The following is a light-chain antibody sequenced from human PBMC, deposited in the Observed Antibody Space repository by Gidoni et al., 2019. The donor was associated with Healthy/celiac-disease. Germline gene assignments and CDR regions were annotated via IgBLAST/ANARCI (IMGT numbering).Light chain of an antibody. Sequence: DIPMTQSPSSLSASVGDRVTITCRESQSISSYLHWYQQKPGKAPQLLIYAASSLQSGVPSRFSGSGSGTDFTLTISSLQPEEFATYYCQKSYSTQWTFGKGTKVEIK. CDR2: AAS. J-gene: IGKJ1*01. V-gene: IGKV1-39*01. CDR3: QKSYSTQWT. CDR1: QSISSY.